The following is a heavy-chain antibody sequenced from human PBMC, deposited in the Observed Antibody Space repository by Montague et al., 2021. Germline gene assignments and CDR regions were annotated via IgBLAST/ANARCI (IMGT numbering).Heavy chain of an antibody. CDR2: IWYDGSNK. CDR1: GFTFSSYG. J-gene: IGHJ4*02. CDR3: AKGPEDTATEHFDY. V-gene: IGHV3-33*06. Sequence: SLRLSCAASGFTFSSYGIHWVRQAPGKGLEWVAVIWYDGSNKYYADSVKGRFTISRDNSKNTLYLQMNSLRAEDTAVYYCAKGPEDTATEHFDYWGQGTLVTVSS. D-gene: IGHD5-18*01.